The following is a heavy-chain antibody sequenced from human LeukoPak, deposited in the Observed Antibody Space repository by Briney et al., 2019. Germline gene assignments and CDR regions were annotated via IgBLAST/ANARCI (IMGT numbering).Heavy chain of an antibody. V-gene: IGHV4-59*01. D-gene: IGHD3-10*01. CDR3: AREVTGGDWFDP. J-gene: IGHJ5*02. CDR1: GGSLSNYC. Sequence: SETLSLTCTVSGGSLSNYCWSWIRQPPGRGLEWIGYIFYSGTTNYNPSPKSRVTISVDTSTNQFSLKLSSVTAADTAVYYCAREVTGGDWFDPWGQGTLVTVSS. CDR2: IFYSGTT.